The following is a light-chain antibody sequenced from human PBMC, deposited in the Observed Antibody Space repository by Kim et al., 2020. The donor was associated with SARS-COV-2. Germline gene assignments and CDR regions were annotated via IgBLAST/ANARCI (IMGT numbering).Light chain of an antibody. V-gene: IGLV3-1*01. CDR2: QDS. J-gene: IGLJ1*01. Sequence: SYELTQPPSVSVSPGQTASITCAGDKLGDKYACWYQQKPGQSPVLVIYQDSNRPSGIPDRFSGSNSGNTATLTISGTQAMDEADYYCQAWDSSTAPSVFGAGTQLTVL. CDR1: KLGDKY. CDR3: QAWDSSTAPSV.